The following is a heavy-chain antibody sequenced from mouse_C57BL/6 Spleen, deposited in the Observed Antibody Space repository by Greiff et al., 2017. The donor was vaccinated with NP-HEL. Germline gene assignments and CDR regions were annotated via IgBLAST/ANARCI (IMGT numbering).Heavy chain of an antibody. D-gene: IGHD2-1*01. CDR2: IYPSDSET. V-gene: IGHV1-61*01. CDR3: ACNLYYAMDY. J-gene: IGHJ4*01. CDR1: GYTFTSYW. Sequence: VQLQQPGAELVRPGSSVKLSCKASGYTFTSYWMDWVKQRPRQGLEWIGNIYPSDSETHYNQKFKDKATLTVDKSSSTAYMQLSSLTSEDSAVYYCACNLYYAMDYWGQGTSVTVSS.